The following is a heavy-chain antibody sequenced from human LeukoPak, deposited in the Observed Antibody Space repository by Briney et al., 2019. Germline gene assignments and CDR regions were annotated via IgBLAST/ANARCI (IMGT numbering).Heavy chain of an antibody. D-gene: IGHD5-18*01. CDR3: ARWLPELDAFDI. V-gene: IGHV4-61*01. CDR1: GGSVSSGSYY. Sequence: SETLSLTCTVSGGSVSSGSYYWSWIRQPPGKGLEWIGYIYYSGSTNYNPSLKSRVTISVDTSKNQFSLKLSSVTAADTAVYYCARWLPELDAFDIWGQGTMVTVSS. J-gene: IGHJ3*02. CDR2: IYYSGST.